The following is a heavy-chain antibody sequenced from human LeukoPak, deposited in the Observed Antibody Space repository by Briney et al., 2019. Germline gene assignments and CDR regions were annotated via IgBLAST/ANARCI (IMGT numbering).Heavy chain of an antibody. V-gene: IGHV3-53*01. Sequence: PGGSLRLSGAASGFPFSSKYMGWGRPAPREGLERGSVIYSGGSTYYADCVKGRFTISRDNSKNTLYLQMNSLRAEDTAVYYCARDPPARYSSGWYSYWGQGTLVTVSS. CDR3: ARDPPARYSSGWYSY. CDR2: IYSGGST. D-gene: IGHD6-19*01. CDR1: GFPFSSKY. J-gene: IGHJ4*02.